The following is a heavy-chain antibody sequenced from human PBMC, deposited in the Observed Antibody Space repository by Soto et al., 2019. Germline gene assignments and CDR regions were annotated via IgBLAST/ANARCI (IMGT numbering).Heavy chain of an antibody. CDR1: VGAINDHY. D-gene: IGHD3-9*01. J-gene: IGHJ4*02. CDR2: IYYNGNT. V-gene: IGHV4-59*11. CDR3: ARVRTGYFDY. Sequence: SETLSLTCTLSVGAINDHYWSFIRQPPGKGLEWIGYIYYNGNTNYNPSLEIRVTISVDRSGNQFSLRLTSLTAADTAVYYCARVRTGYFDYWGRGALVTVSS.